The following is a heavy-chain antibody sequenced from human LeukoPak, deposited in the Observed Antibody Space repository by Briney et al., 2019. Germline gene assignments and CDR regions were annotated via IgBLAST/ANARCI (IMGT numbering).Heavy chain of an antibody. CDR1: GFTFDDYA. Sequence: GGSLRLSCAASGFTFDDYAMHWVRQAPGKGLEWVSLISWDGGSTYYADSVKGRFTISRDNAKNSLYLQMNSLRAEDTAVYYCARVRGDAFDIWGQGTMVTVSS. CDR3: ARVRGDAFDI. V-gene: IGHV3-43D*03. CDR2: ISWDGGST. J-gene: IGHJ3*02.